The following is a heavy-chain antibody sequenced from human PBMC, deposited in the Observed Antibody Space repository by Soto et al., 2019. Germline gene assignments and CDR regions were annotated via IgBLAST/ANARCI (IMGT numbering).Heavy chain of an antibody. CDR2: ISGSGGST. Sequence: GGSLRLSCAASGFTFSGYAMSWVRQAAGKGLEWVSAISGSGGSTYYADSVKGRFTISRDNSKNTLYLQMNSLRAEDTAVYYCAKVVRGTAAIDYYYYYGMDVWGQGTTVTVSS. J-gene: IGHJ6*02. CDR1: GFTFSGYA. CDR3: AKVVRGTAAIDYYYYYGMDV. V-gene: IGHV3-23*01. D-gene: IGHD2-2*02.